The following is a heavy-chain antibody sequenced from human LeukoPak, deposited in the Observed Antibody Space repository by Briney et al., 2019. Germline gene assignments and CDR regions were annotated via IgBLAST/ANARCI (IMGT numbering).Heavy chain of an antibody. CDR1: GFTFSTYE. CDR2: ISSSGSTI. Sequence: PGGSLRLSCAASGFTFSTYEMNWVRQAPGKGLEWVSYISSSGSTIYYADSVKGRFTISRDNAKNSLYLQMNSLRAEDTAVYYCARRGYNYGHVDYWGLGTLVTVSS. J-gene: IGHJ4*02. CDR3: ARRGYNYGHVDY. D-gene: IGHD5-18*01. V-gene: IGHV3-48*03.